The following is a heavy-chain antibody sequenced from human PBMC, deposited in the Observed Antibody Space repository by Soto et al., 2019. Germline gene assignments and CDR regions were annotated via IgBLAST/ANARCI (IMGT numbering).Heavy chain of an antibody. CDR2: VYYGGGT. CDR1: GGPMYSYF. Sequence: SETLPLTCTVSGGPMYSYFWHWIRQPPGKGLEWIGYVYYGGGTTYNPSLKSRVTFSVDTSQNQVSLKLASVTAADTAVYYCARADRKWLDPWGQGILVTVSS. V-gene: IGHV4-59*01. J-gene: IGHJ5*02. CDR3: ARADRKWLDP.